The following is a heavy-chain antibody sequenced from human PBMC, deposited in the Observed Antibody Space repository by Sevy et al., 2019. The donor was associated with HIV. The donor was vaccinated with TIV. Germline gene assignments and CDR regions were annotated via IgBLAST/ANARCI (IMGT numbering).Heavy chain of an antibody. Sequence: ASVKVSCKASGGTFSSYAISWVRQAPGQGLEWMGGIIPIFGTANYAQKFQGRVTITVDKSTSTAYMELSSLRSEDTAVYYCALGQDYYYYMDVWGKGTTVTVSS. V-gene: IGHV1-69*06. CDR3: ALGQDYYYYMDV. CDR1: GGTFSSYA. CDR2: IIPIFGTA. J-gene: IGHJ6*03.